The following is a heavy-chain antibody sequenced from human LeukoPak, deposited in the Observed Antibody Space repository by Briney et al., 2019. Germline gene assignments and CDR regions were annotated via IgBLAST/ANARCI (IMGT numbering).Heavy chain of an antibody. CDR1: GFTFSSYS. Sequence: PGGSLRLSCAASGFTFSSYSMNWVRQAPGKGLEWVSSISTSSTYIYYADSVKGRFTISRDNAKNSLYLQMNSLRAEDAAVYYCAKGPPFFIGTTFFGYWGQGTLGTGSS. J-gene: IGHJ4*02. V-gene: IGHV3-21*01. CDR2: ISTSSTYI. CDR3: AKGPPFFIGTTFFGY. D-gene: IGHD1-14*01.